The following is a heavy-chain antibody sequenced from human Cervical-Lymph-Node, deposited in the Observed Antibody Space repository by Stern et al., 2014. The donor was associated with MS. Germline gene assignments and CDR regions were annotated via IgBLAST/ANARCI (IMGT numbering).Heavy chain of an antibody. Sequence: VQLVESGGGLVQPGGSLKLSCAASGFTFSASSMHWVRQASGKGLEGVGRIRDKANSYATAYAASVTGRFTISRDDSKNTAYLQMNSLKTEDTAVYYCGYDFWSGYYLGGMDVWGQGTTVTVSS. CDR2: IRDKANSYAT. V-gene: IGHV3-73*01. CDR1: GFTFSASS. J-gene: IGHJ6*02. D-gene: IGHD3-3*01. CDR3: GYDFWSGYYLGGMDV.